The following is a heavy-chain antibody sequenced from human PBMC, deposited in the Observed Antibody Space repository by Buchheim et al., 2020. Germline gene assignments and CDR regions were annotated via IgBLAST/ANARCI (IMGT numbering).Heavy chain of an antibody. Sequence: QVQLVESGGGVVQPGRSLRLSCAASGFTFSSYAMHWVRQAPGKGLEWVAVISYDGSNKYYADSVKGRFTISRDNSKHTLYLQMNSLRAEDTAVYYCARGSPGRGYSYGYAYFDYWGQGTL. D-gene: IGHD5-18*01. CDR3: ARGSPGRGYSYGYAYFDY. CDR2: ISYDGSNK. CDR1: GFTFSSYA. J-gene: IGHJ4*02. V-gene: IGHV3-30*04.